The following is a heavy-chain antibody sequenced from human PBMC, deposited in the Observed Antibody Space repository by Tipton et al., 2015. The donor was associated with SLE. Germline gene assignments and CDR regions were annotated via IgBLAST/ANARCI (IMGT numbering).Heavy chain of an antibody. CDR1: GFTFSSYG. CDR3: ARGKTIFDY. J-gene: IGHJ4*02. Sequence: GSLRLSCAGSGFTFSSYGMGWVRQAPGKGLEWVSGISGSGGSTNYADSVKGRFTISRDNAKNSLYLQMNSLRAEDTAVYYCARGKTIFDYWGQGTLVTVSS. D-gene: IGHD3-3*01. CDR2: ISGSGGST. V-gene: IGHV3-48*03.